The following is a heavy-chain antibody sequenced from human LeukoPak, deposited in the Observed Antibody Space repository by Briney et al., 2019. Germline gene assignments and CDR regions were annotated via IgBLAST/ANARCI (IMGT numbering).Heavy chain of an antibody. V-gene: IGHV4-59*01. D-gene: IGHD2-15*01. CDR3: ARTAALRLQWYFDL. Sequence: PPETPSLTCTVSGGSISSYYWSWIWQPPGKGLGWIGYIYYSGSTNYYTSLTSRSTISADTSRNQFSLKLSSVTAADTAVYYCARTAALRLQWYFDLGGRGTMASVSS. J-gene: IGHJ2*01. CDR2: IYYSGST. CDR1: GGSISSYY.